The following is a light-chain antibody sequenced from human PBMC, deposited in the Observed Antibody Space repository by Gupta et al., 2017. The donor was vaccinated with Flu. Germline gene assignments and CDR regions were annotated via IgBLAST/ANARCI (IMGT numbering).Light chain of an antibody. J-gene: IGKJ1*01. CDR1: QSLVHSNGNTY. CDR3: MQGTHWPT. V-gene: IGKV2-30*02. Sequence: DVVMTQSPLSLPVTLGQPASISCRSSQSLVHSNGNTYLTWFQQRPGQSPRRLIYRFSNRDSGVPDRFSGSGSGTDFTLKISRVEAEDVGVYYCMQGTHWPTFGQGTKVEIK. CDR2: RFS.